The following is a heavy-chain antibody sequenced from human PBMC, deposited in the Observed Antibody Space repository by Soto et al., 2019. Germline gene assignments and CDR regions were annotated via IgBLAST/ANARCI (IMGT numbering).Heavy chain of an antibody. Sequence: PGGSLRLSCAASGFTFNSYSMNWVRQAPGRGLEWVANIKQDGSEKYYVDSVRGRFTVSRDSAKNSLYLQMNSLRAEDTAVYFCARAGYCTGTSCYSVFYYMDVWGKGTTVTVSS. V-gene: IGHV3-7*01. CDR1: GFTFNSYS. CDR3: ARAGYCTGTSCYSVFYYMDV. J-gene: IGHJ6*03. D-gene: IGHD2-2*01. CDR2: IKQDGSEK.